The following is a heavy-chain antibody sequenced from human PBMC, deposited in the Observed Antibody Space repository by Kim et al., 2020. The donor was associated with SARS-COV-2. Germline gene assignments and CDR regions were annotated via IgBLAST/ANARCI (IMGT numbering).Heavy chain of an antibody. V-gene: IGHV3-48*02. CDR1: GFTFTTYN. D-gene: IGHD1-1*01. CDR2: LSVADAM. J-gene: IGHJ4*02. Sequence: GGSLRLSCAASGFTFTTYNVNWVRQAPGKGLEWVSYLSVADAMYDAESVVGRFTIARDYAKNSLDLQMNSLRDEDTTAYYCGRDWNGGIDVWGQGNRTTV. CDR3: GRDWNGGIDV.